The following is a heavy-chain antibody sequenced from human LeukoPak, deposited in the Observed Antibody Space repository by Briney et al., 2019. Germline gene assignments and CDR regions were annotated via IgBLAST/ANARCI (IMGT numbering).Heavy chain of an antibody. CDR1: GFTFSSYA. CDR3: AKASNGDYQIHDAFDI. V-gene: IGHV3-23*01. D-gene: IGHD4-17*01. J-gene: IGHJ3*02. CDR2: IRGSGGST. Sequence: PGGSLRLSCAASGFTFSSYAMSWVRQAPGKGLEWVSAIRGSGGSTYYADSVKGRFTISRDNSKNTLYLQMNSLRAEDTAVYYCAKASNGDYQIHDAFDIWGQGTMVTVSS.